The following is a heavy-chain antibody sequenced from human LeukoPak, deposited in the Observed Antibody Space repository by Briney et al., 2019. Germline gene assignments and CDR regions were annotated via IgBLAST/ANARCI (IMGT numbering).Heavy chain of an antibody. CDR2: INLGDSET. J-gene: IGHJ5*02. CDR1: GHIFTNHW. Sequence: GESLKISCEASGHIFTNHWIGWVRQMPGKGLEWMGIINLGDSETQYSPSFQGQVTISLDKSISTAYLQWRSLKVSDTAMYYCARRPYSGSPNWFDPWGQGTLVTVSS. D-gene: IGHD1-26*01. V-gene: IGHV5-51*01. CDR3: ARRPYSGSPNWFDP.